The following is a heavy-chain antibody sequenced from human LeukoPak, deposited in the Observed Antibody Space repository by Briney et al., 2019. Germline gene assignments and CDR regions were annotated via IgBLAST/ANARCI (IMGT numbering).Heavy chain of an antibody. CDR1: GDSVSSDSVI. D-gene: IGHD4-17*01. Sequence: SQTLSLTCGISGDSVSSDSVIWNWIRRSPSRGLEWLGRTYYRSRWYNDYAESVKSRITINPDTSKNQVSLQLNSVTLEDTAVYYCTKDLHGDYGISYWGQGTLVTVSS. V-gene: IGHV6-1*01. CDR2: TYYRSRWYN. J-gene: IGHJ4*02. CDR3: TKDLHGDYGISY.